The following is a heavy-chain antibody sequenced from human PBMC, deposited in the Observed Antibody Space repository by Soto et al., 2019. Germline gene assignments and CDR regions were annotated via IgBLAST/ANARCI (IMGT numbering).Heavy chain of an antibody. CDR1: GYTFTSYY. J-gene: IGHJ4*02. V-gene: IGHV1-46*03. Sequence: QVQLVQSGAEVKKPGASVKVSCKASGYTFTSYYVHWMRQAPGQGLEWMGVINPSGGTASYAQKSQGRVPMTRATATSTVYMELRSLRSEDTAVYSCASDNGSESYYYFDNWGQGTLVTVSS. CDR2: INPSGGTA. CDR3: ASDNGSESYYYFDN. D-gene: IGHD3-10*01.